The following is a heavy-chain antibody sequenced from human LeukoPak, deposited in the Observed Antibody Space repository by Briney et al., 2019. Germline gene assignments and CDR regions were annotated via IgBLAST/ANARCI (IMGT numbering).Heavy chain of an antibody. V-gene: IGHV1-8*01. CDR2: MNPNSGNT. CDR1: GYTFISYD. CDR3: ARSSVGVRRRTDY. J-gene: IGHJ4*02. Sequence: ASVKVSCKACGYTFISYDINWVRQATGQGLEWMGWMNPNSGNTGYAQKFQGRVTMTRSTSINTAYMELSNLTSEDTAVYYCARSSVGVRRRTDYWGKGTLVTVSS. D-gene: IGHD1-26*01.